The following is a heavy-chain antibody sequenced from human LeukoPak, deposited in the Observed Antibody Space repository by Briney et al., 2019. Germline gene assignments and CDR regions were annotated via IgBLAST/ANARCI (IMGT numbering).Heavy chain of an antibody. CDR3: ARARKGYYYDSSGRDYYYGMDV. CDR2: IYHSGST. J-gene: IGHJ6*02. V-gene: IGHV4-4*02. D-gene: IGHD3-22*01. Sequence: SGTLSLTCAVSGGSISSSNWWSWVRQPPGKGLEWIGEIYHSGSTNYNPPLKSRVTISVDKSKNQFSLKLSSVTAADTAVYYCARARKGYYYDSSGRDYYYGMDVWGQGTTVTVSS. CDR1: GGSISSSNW.